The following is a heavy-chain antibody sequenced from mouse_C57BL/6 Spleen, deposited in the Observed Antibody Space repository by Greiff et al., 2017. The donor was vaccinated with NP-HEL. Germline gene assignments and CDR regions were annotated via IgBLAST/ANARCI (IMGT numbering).Heavy chain of an antibody. V-gene: IGHV5-17*01. Sequence: EVMLVESGGGLVKPGGSLKLSCAASGFTFSDYGMHWVRQAPEKGLEWVAYISSGSSTIYYADTVKGRFTISRDNAKNTLFLQMTSLRSEDTAMYYCARHLRSYYYAMDYWGQGTSVTVSS. CDR2: ISSGSSTI. D-gene: IGHD1-1*01. J-gene: IGHJ4*01. CDR3: ARHLRSYYYAMDY. CDR1: GFTFSDYG.